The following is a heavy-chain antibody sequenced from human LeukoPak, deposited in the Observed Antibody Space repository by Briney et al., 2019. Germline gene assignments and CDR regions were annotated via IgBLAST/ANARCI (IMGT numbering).Heavy chain of an antibody. CDR2: ISAYNGNT. CDR3: ARDQGVTTIFTYYYYYMDV. V-gene: IGHV1-18*01. D-gene: IGHD3-3*01. CDR1: GYTFTSYG. J-gene: IGHJ6*03. Sequence: ASVKASCKASGYTFTSYGISWVRQAPGQGLEWMGWISAYNGNTNYAQKLQGRVTMTTDTSTSTAYMELRSLRSDDTAVYYCARDQGVTTIFTYYYYYMDVWGKGTTVTVSS.